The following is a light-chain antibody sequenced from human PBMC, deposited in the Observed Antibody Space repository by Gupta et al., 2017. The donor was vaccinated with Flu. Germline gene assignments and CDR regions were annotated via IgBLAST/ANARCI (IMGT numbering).Light chain of an antibody. CDR1: AVPKQF. J-gene: IGLJ2*01. CDR2: KES. CDR3: QSVDSGGTDVV. V-gene: IGLV3-25*03. Sequence: GMPASITCAGDAVPKQFAYWYQQRPGQTPLLLIYKESERPSKIPARFSGSSSGTRATLTISAVQAEDEADYYCQSVDSGGTDVVFGGGTKLTVL.